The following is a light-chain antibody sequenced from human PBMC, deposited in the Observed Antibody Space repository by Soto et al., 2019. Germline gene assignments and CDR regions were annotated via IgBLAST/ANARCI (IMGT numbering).Light chain of an antibody. CDR3: QQRSNWPRT. CDR2: DAS. Sequence: EIVLTQSPGTLSLSPGERATLSCRASQSVRSSYLAWYQQKPGQAPRLLIYDASNRATGIPARFSGSGSETDFTLTISSLEPEDFAVYYCQQRSNWPRTFGQGTRLEIK. CDR1: QSVRSSY. J-gene: IGKJ5*01. V-gene: IGKV3-11*01.